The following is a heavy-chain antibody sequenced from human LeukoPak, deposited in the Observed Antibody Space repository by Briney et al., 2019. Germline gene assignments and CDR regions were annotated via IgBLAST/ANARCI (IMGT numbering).Heavy chain of an antibody. V-gene: IGHV4-4*07. CDR3: AEGGQWLRV. CDR2: ICNSGST. Sequence: SETLSLTCTVSGGSISNYCWSYIRQPAGKGLEWIGRICNSGSTNYNPSLKSRVTMSVDTSRNQFSLKLTSVTAADTAVYYCAEGGQWLRVWGQGTLVTVSS. D-gene: IGHD6-19*01. CDR1: GGSISNYC. J-gene: IGHJ4*02.